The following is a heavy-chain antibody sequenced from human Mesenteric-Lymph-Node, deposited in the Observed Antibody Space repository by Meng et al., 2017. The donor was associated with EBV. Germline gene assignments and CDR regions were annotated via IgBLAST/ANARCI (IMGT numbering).Heavy chain of an antibody. V-gene: IGHV1-69*17. D-gene: IGHD5-12*01. Sequence: QGQLVQFGAEVKKPGSSVKVSCKGSGDSFNNFGISWVRQAPGQGLEWMGDITPVFGIANYAESFQGRVTISADTSTRTTYMDLSSLRSDDTAVYYCVRDLWLRIGECVWGQGTLVTVSS. CDR1: GDSFNNFG. CDR2: ITPVFGIA. CDR3: VRDLWLRIGECV. J-gene: IGHJ4*02.